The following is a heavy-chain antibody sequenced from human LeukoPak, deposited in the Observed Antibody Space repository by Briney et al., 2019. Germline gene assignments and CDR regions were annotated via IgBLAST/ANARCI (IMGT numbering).Heavy chain of an antibody. CDR2: ISSTSSYI. J-gene: IGHJ6*03. D-gene: IGHD4-17*01. Sequence: GGSLRLSCAASGFTSSSYSMNWVRQAPGKGLEWVSSISSTSSYIYYADSVKGRFTISRDNAENSLFLQMNSLRVEDTAVYYCARGLRTTVWDYYYYMDVRGKGTTVTVSS. CDR1: GFTSSSYS. V-gene: IGHV3-21*01. CDR3: ARGLRTTVWDYYYYMDV.